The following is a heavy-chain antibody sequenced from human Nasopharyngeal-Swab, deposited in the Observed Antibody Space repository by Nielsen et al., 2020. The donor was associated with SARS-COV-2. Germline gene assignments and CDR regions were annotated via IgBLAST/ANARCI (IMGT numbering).Heavy chain of an antibody. J-gene: IGHJ5*02. Sequence: GSLRPSFTVPGVSTTSQSWSWIRQPPGQGLEWIGYISHNSGTSYNPSLKSRVTMFMDTSKNQFSLRLRSVTAADTAVYYCSKEGATGWFDPWGQGTLVTVSS. CDR3: SKEGATGWFDP. CDR1: GVSTTSQS. V-gene: IGHV4-59*11. CDR2: ISHNSGT.